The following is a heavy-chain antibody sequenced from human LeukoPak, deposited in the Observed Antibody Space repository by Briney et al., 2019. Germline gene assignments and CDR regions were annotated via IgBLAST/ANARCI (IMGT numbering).Heavy chain of an antibody. CDR1: GFTFSNYW. CDR3: ARDKKSGESSEIDY. Sequence: GGSLRLSCAASGFTFSNYWVHWVRQAPGKGLVWVSRINRDGSTTKYANSVKGRFTVSRDNAKNTLNLRMNSLRAEDTAVYYCARDKKSGESSEIDYWGQGTLVTVSS. J-gene: IGHJ4*02. CDR2: INRDGSTT. D-gene: IGHD3-10*01. V-gene: IGHV3-74*03.